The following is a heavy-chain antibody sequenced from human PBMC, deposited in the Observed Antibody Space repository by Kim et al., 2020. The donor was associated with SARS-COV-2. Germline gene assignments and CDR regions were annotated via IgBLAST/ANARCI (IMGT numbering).Heavy chain of an antibody. Sequence: SVKVSCKASGGTFSSYAISWVRQAPGQGLEWMGGIIPIFGTANYAQKFQGRVTITADESTSTAYMELSSLRSEDTAVYYFARKGKWELEAFDIWGQGTMVTVSS. CDR2: IIPIFGTA. CDR3: ARKGKWELEAFDI. J-gene: IGHJ3*02. D-gene: IGHD1-26*01. CDR1: GGTFSSYA. V-gene: IGHV1-69*13.